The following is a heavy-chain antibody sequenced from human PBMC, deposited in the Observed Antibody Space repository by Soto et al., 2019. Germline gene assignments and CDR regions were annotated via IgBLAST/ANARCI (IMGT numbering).Heavy chain of an antibody. Sequence: GGSLRLSCAASGFAFSDYYMSWIRQAPGKGLEWVSYISSSGSYTNSAESVRGRFTISRDNAKSSLYLQMNSLRAEDTAVYYCATVDYYGSGRYAFDIWGQGTMVTVSS. D-gene: IGHD3-10*01. CDR3: ATVDYYGSGRYAFDI. V-gene: IGHV3-11*05. CDR1: GFAFSDYY. CDR2: ISSSGSYT. J-gene: IGHJ3*02.